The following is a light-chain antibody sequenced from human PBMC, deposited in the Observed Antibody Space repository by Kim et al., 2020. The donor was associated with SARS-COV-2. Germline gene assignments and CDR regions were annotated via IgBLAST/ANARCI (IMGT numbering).Light chain of an antibody. J-gene: IGLJ2*01. Sequence: SPGQTARITCSGAALPKQYAYWYQQKPGQAPVLVIYKDSERPSGIPGRFSGSSSGTTVTLTISGVQAEDEADYYCQSADSSGTYVVFGGGTQLTVL. CDR2: KDS. CDR1: ALPKQY. CDR3: QSADSSGTYVV. V-gene: IGLV3-25*03.